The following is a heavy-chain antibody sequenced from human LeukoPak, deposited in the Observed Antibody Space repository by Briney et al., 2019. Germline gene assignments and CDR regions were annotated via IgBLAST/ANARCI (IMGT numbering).Heavy chain of an antibody. D-gene: IGHD2-2*01. J-gene: IGHJ6*02. Sequence: PGGSLRLSCAASGFTFSSYAMHWVRQAPGKGLEWVAVISYDGSNKYYADSVKGRFTISRDNSKNTLYLQMNSLRAEDTAVYYCAREAVVVPAAMSYYYGMDVWGQGTTVTVSS. V-gene: IGHV3-30-3*01. CDR1: GFTFSSYA. CDR2: ISYDGSNK. CDR3: AREAVVVPAAMSYYYGMDV.